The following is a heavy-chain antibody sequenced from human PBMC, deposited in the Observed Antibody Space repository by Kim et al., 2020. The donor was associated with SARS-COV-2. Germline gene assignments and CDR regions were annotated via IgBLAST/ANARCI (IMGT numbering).Heavy chain of an antibody. V-gene: IGHV4-4*07. CDR1: GCSISSYY. CDR3: ARDETYYYDSSGSGAFDI. Sequence: SETLSLTCTVSGCSISSYYWSWIRQPAGKGLEWIGRIYTSGSTNYNPSLKSRVTMSVDTSKNQFSLKLSSVTAADTAVYYCARDETYYYDSSGSGAFDIWGQGTMVTVSS. J-gene: IGHJ3*02. CDR2: IYTSGST. D-gene: IGHD3-22*01.